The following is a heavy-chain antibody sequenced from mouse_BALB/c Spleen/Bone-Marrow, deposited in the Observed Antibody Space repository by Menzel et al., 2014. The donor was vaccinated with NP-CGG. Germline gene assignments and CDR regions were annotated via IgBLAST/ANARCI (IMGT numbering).Heavy chain of an antibody. V-gene: IGHV5-12-2*01. CDR1: GFTFSSYI. CDR3: ARHGYYGSGYVWNIKV. Sequence: VQVVESGGGLVQPGGSLKLSCAASGFTFSSYIMSWVRQTPEKRLEWVAYISNGGGTTYYPDTVKGRFTISRDNAKNTLYLQMSSLKSEDTARYYCARHGYYGSGYVWNIKVWGPGTTVTLST. D-gene: IGHD1-1*01. CDR2: ISNGGGTT. J-gene: IGHJ1*01.